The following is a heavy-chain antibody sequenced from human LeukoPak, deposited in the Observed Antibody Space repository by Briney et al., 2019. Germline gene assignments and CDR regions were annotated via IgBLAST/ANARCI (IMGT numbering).Heavy chain of an antibody. V-gene: IGHV3-30*04. CDR3: TRLELHTVPFDY. CDR1: EFTFSSYA. CDR2: ISYDGSNK. D-gene: IGHD1-7*01. J-gene: IGHJ4*02. Sequence: GGSLRLSCAASEFTFSSYAMHWVRQAPGKGLEWVAVISYDGSNKYYADSVKGRFTISRDNSKNTLYLQMNSLKTEDTAVYYCTRLELHTVPFDYWGQGTLVTVSS.